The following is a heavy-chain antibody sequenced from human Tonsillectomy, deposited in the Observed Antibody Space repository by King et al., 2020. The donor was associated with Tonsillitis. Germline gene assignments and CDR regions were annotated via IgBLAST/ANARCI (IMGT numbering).Heavy chain of an antibody. D-gene: IGHD5-18*01. CDR2: ISGSGGST. J-gene: IGHJ6*02. V-gene: IGHV3-23*04. CDR3: AKDRAAMITPTGSMDV. CDR1: TFTFSGYA. Sequence: VQLVESGGGLVQPGGSLRLSCTASTFTFSGYAMSWVRQAPGKGLEWVSGISGSGGSTFYADSVKGRFTISRDNSKNTLYVQMNSLRAEDTALYYCAKDRAAMITPTGSMDVWGQGTTVTVSS.